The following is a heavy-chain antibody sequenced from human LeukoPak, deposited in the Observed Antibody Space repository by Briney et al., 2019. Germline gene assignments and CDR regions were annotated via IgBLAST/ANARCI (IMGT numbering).Heavy chain of an antibody. CDR1: GASFNSDDQY. CDR2: IHPSGML. Sequence: SETLSLTCTVSGASFNSDDQYWNWIRQSPGMGLEWIGSIHPSGMLHKNPSLESRVTMSRDTSKNQFSLNLNSVTAADTAVYFCSRGLDSRKLGYWGQGILVTVSS. J-gene: IGHJ4*02. CDR3: SRGLDSRKLGY. V-gene: IGHV4-31*03. D-gene: IGHD3-22*01.